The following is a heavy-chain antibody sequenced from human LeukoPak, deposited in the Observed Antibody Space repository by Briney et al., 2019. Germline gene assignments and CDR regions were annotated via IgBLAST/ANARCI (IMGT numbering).Heavy chain of an antibody. J-gene: IGHJ5*02. D-gene: IGHD2-21*02. V-gene: IGHV1-58*01. CDR1: GFTFASSA. Sequence: SVKVSCKASGFTFASSAVQWVRQARGQRLEWIGWIVVGSANTNYAQKFQERVTITRDMSTGTAYKELSSLRSEDTAVYYCAAFDAGDCGGDCPYFSFPWGQGTLVTVSS. CDR2: IVVGSANT. CDR3: AAFDAGDCGGDCPYFSFP.